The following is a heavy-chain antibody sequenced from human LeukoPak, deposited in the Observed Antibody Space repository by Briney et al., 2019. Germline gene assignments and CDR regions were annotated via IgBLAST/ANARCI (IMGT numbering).Heavy chain of an antibody. D-gene: IGHD3-3*01. V-gene: IGHV4-34*01. CDR1: GGSFSDHY. CDR3: ARQDQTYDFWSGLVELGAFDI. Sequence: SETLSLTCAVYGGSFSDHYWTWIRQPPGKGLEWIGEINHSGGTNYSPSLKSRVTISVDTSKNQFSLNLRSVTAADTAVYYCARQDQTYDFWSGLVELGAFDIWGQGTRVTVSS. CDR2: INHSGGT. J-gene: IGHJ3*02.